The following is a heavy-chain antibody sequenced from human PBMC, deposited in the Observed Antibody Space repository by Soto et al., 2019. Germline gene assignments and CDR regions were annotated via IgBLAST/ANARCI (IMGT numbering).Heavy chain of an antibody. Sequence: GESLKISCRGSGYSFTSYWIGWVRQMPGKGLEWMGIIYPGDSDTRYSPSFQGQVTISADKSISTAYLQWSSLKASDTAMYYCARPGSSSTRAFGYWGQGTLVTVSS. D-gene: IGHD6-13*01. CDR1: GYSFTSYW. CDR3: ARPGSSSTRAFGY. CDR2: IYPGDSDT. V-gene: IGHV5-51*01. J-gene: IGHJ4*02.